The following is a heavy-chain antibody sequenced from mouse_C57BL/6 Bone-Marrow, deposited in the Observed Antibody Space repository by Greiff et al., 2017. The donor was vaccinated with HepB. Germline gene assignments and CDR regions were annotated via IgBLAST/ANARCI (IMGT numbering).Heavy chain of an antibody. CDR1: GFTFTDYY. D-gene: IGHD2-4*01. CDR2: VYPYNGGN. J-gene: IGHJ3*01. V-gene: IGHV1-36*01. CDR3: ARISGGIYYDYDEEAGWFAY. Sequence: EVQLQQSGPVLVKPGPSVKISCKASGFTFTDYYMHWVKQSHGKSLEWIGLVYPYNGGNSYNQKFKGKATLTVDTSSSTAYMELNSLTSEDSAVYYCARISGGIYYDYDEEAGWFAYWGQGTLVTVSA.